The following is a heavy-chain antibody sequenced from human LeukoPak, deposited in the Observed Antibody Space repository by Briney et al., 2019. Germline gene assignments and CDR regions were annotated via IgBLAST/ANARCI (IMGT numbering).Heavy chain of an antibody. J-gene: IGHJ4*02. CDR3: ARGHFYDSSGYFD. V-gene: IGHV4-59*11. CDR1: GGSISSHY. D-gene: IGHD3-22*01. CDR2: IYYSGST. Sequence: SETLSLTCTVSGGSISSHYWSWIRQPPGKGLEWIGYIYYSGSTNYNPSLKSRVTISVDTSKNQFSLKLCSVTAADTAVYYCARGHFYDSSGYFDWGQGTLVTVSS.